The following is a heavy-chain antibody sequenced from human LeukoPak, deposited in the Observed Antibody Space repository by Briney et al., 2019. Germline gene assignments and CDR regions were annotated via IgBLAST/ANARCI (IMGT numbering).Heavy chain of an antibody. CDR3: ARRTGTTSQGAFDI. Sequence: SETLSLTCTVSVGSISTYYWSWIRQPPGKGLEWIGYIYYSGSTNYNPSLKSRVTISVDTSKNQFSLKLSSVTAADTAVYYCARRTGTTSQGAFDIWGQGTMVTVSS. J-gene: IGHJ3*02. D-gene: IGHD1-1*01. CDR2: IYYSGST. V-gene: IGHV4-59*08. CDR1: VGSISTYY.